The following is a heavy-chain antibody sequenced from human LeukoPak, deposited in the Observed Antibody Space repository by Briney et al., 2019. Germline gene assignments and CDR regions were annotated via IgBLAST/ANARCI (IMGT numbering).Heavy chain of an antibody. CDR1: GGSFSGYY. CDR2: IYYSGST. Sequence: SETLSLTCAVYGGSFSGYYWSWIRQPPGKGLEWIGYIYYSGSTNYNPSLKSRVTISVDTSKNQFSLKLSSVTAADTAVYYCAREIGDEARGVWGQGTLVTVSS. CDR3: AREIGDEARGV. V-gene: IGHV4-59*01. J-gene: IGHJ4*02. D-gene: IGHD3-10*01.